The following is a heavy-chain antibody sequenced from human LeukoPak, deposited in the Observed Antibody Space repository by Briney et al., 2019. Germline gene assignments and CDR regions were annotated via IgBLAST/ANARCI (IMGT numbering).Heavy chain of an antibody. CDR3: ARDAVGNFDY. J-gene: IGHJ4*02. Sequence: GGSLRLSCAASGFTFSFHSMNWVRQAPGKGLEWVSYISSSSNTMYYADSVKGRLTISRDDAKSSLYLQMNSLRDEDTAVYYCARDAVGNFDYWGQGTLVTVSS. V-gene: IGHV3-48*02. CDR2: ISSSSNTM. CDR1: GFTFSFHS. D-gene: IGHD1-26*01.